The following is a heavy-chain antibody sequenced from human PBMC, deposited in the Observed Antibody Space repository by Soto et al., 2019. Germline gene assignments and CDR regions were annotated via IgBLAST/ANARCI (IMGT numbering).Heavy chain of an antibody. V-gene: IGHV3-7*01. Sequence: GGSLRLSCVASGFTLSNHWMNWVRQAPGKGLEWVANINLDGSAKYYVDSVKGRFTVSRDNAKNSLYLQMNSLRAEDTALYYCARDYCSGGNCWGHGTLVTVSS. CDR3: ARDYCSGGNC. J-gene: IGHJ4*01. CDR1: GFTLSNHW. D-gene: IGHD2-15*01. CDR2: INLDGSAK.